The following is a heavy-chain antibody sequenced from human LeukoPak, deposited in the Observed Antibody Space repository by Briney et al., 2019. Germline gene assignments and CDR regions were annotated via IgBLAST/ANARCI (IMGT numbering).Heavy chain of an antibody. Sequence: SQTLSLTCTVSGGSISSGDYYWSRIRQPPGKGLEWIGYIYYSGSTYYNPSLKSRVTISVDTSKNQFSLKLSSVTAADTAVYYCARVWFGEYPFDPWGQGTLVTVSS. CDR1: GGSISSGDYY. D-gene: IGHD3-10*01. CDR3: ARVWFGEYPFDP. V-gene: IGHV4-30-4*01. CDR2: IYYSGST. J-gene: IGHJ5*02.